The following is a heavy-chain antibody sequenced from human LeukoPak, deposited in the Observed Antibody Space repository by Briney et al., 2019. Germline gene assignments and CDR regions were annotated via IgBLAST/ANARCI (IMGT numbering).Heavy chain of an antibody. D-gene: IGHD6-13*01. Sequence: SETLSLTCTVSGGSISRGGYYWSWIRQHPGKGLEWIGYIYYSGSTYYNPSLKSRVTISVDTSKNQFSLKLSSVTAADTAVYYCARTYPIAAAGTVEFHYWGQGTLVTVSS. CDR2: IYYSGST. CDR1: GGSISRGGYY. J-gene: IGHJ4*02. CDR3: ARTYPIAAAGTVEFHY. V-gene: IGHV4-39*01.